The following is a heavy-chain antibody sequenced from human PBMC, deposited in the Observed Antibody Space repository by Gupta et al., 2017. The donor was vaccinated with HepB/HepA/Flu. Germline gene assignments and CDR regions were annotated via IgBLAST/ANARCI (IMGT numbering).Heavy chain of an antibody. CDR3: AKDGRDFGLFDY. CDR2: ISGGGNGT. CDR1: CFIFGSFC. J-gene: IGHJ4*02. D-gene: IGHD3-10*01. V-gene: IGHV3-23*01. Sequence: VQAFGSGGGLVQPGGSLRLPCAASCFIFGSFCITWVRQAPGKGLEWVSTISGGGNGTYYADSVKSRFTISRDNSKNTVSLQMSSLRADDTAVYYCAKDGRDFGLFDYWGQGTQVTVSS.